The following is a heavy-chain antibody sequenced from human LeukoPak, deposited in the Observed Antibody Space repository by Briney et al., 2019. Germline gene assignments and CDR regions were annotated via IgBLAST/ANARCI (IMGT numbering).Heavy chain of an antibody. CDR1: GFTFSTYA. D-gene: IGHD5-18*01. J-gene: IGHJ4*02. CDR2: ISGSGGST. Sequence: GGSLGLSCAASGFTFSTYAMSWVRQAPGKGLEWVSAISGSGGSTYYADSVKGRFTISRDNSKNTLYLQMNSLRAEDTAVYYCAKEGYRYGYAIDYWGQGTLVTVSS. CDR3: AKEGYRYGYAIDY. V-gene: IGHV3-23*01.